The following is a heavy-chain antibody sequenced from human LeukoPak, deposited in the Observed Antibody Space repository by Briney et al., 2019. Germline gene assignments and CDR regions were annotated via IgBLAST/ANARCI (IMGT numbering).Heavy chain of an antibody. V-gene: IGHV4-34*01. D-gene: IGHD2-21*02. CDR2: INHSGST. CDR3: ARGCGGDCYEAEPAPWCTPLYYFDY. Sequence: PSETLSLTCAVYGGSFSGYYWSWIRQPPGKGLEWIGEINHSGSTNYNPSLKSRVTISVDTSKNQFSLKLSSVTAADTAVYYCARGCGGDCYEAEPAPWCTPLYYFDYWGQGTLVTVSS. J-gene: IGHJ4*02. CDR1: GGSFSGYY.